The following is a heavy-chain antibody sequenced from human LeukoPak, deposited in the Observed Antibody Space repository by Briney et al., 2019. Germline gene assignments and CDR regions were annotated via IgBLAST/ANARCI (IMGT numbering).Heavy chain of an antibody. V-gene: IGHV3-30-3*01. CDR3: AKGVYYYYGMDV. CDR1: GFTFSSYA. CDR2: ISYDGNNK. J-gene: IGHJ6*02. Sequence: GGSLRLSCAGSGFTFSSYAMDWVRQAPDKGLEWVAVISYDGNNKYYADSVKGRFTISRDNSKNTLYLQMNSLRPEDTAVYYCAKGVYYYYGMDVWGQGTTVTVSS.